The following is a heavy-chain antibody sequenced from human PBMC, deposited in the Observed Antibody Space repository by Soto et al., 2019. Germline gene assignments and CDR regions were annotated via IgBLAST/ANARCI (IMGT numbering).Heavy chain of an antibody. D-gene: IGHD2-2*01. V-gene: IGHV3-30*18. J-gene: IGHJ6*02. CDR2: ILYDGSSK. Sequence: AGGSLRLSCAASGFTFSNYGMHWVRQTPGKGLEWVALILYDGSSKYYGDSVKGRFTISRDNSKNTLYLQVSSLRAEDTAVYYCAKSRDAYNFYFYYGMDVWGQGTTVTVSS. CDR1: GFTFSNYG. CDR3: AKSRDAYNFYFYYGMDV.